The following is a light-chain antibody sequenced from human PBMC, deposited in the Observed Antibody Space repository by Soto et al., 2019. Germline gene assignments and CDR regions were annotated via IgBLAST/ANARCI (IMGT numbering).Light chain of an antibody. CDR1: SSDVGGYDF. CDR3: SSYAGSSILGV. V-gene: IGLV2-11*01. Sequence: QSVLTQPRSVSGSPGQSVTLSCTGTSSDVGGYDFVSWYQQYPGKAPKLIIYDVTKRTSGVPDRFSGSKSGNSASLTISGLQAEDEADYYCSSYAGSSILGVFGGGTKVTVL. CDR2: DVT. J-gene: IGLJ3*02.